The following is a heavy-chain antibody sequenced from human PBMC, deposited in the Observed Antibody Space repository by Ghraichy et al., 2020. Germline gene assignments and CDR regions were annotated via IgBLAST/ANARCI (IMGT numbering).Heavy chain of an antibody. CDR2: IYYSGST. D-gene: IGHD6-13*01. CDR3: ARVLAAAGTDFDY. CDR1: GGSISSGGYY. V-gene: IGHV4-31*03. J-gene: IGHJ4*02. Sequence: SETLSLTCTVSGGSISSGGYYWSWIRQHPGKGLEWIGYIYYSGSTYYNPSLKSRVTISVDTSKNQFSLKLSSVTAADTAVYYCARVLAAAGTDFDYWGQGTLVTVSS.